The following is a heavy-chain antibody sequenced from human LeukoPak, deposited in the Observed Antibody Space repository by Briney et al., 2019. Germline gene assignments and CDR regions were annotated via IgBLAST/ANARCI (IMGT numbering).Heavy chain of an antibody. CDR2: IYYSGST. V-gene: IGHV4-59*01. CDR3: AGSLWFGDIPDPSYFDY. CDR1: GGSISSYY. J-gene: IGHJ4*02. Sequence: SETLSLTCTVSGGSISSYYWSWIRQPPGKGLEWIGYIYYSGSTNYNPSLKSRVTISVDTSKNQFSLKLSSVTAVDTAVYYCAGSLWFGDIPDPSYFDYWGQGTLVTVSS. D-gene: IGHD3-10*01.